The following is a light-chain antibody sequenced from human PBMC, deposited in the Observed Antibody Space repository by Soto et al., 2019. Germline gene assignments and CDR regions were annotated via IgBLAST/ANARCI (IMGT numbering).Light chain of an antibody. Sequence: IQMTQSPSTLSASVGDRVTITCQASQDISNYLNWYQQKPGKAPKLLIYDASNLETGVPSRFSGSGSGTDFTFTIISLQPEDITPYYCQHSDYLPLTFGGGANVDTK. V-gene: IGKV1-33*01. CDR2: DAS. J-gene: IGKJ4*01. CDR1: QDISNY. CDR3: QHSDYLPLT.